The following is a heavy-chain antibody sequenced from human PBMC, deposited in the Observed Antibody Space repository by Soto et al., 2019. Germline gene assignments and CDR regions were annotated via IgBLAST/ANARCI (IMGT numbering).Heavy chain of an antibody. CDR3: AKDLVCSSTSCPALGAFDI. CDR2: ISGGGGST. D-gene: IGHD2-2*01. J-gene: IGHJ3*02. V-gene: IGHV3-23*01. Sequence: PGGSLRLSCAASGFTFSSYAMSWVRQAPGEGLERVSAISGGGGSTYYADYVKGRFTISRDNSKNTLHLQMNSLRAEDTAVYYCAKDLVCSSTSCPALGAFDIWGQGTMVTVSS. CDR1: GFTFSSYA.